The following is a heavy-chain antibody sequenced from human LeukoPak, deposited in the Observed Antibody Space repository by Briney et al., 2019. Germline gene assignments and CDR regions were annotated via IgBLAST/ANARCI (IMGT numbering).Heavy chain of an antibody. CDR1: GFTFSGSW. D-gene: IGHD3-3*01. Sequence: GGSLRLSCAASGFTFSGSWMSWVRQAPGKALKSVSNINQYGSATNYLDSVKGRFTISMDRGKNSLYLQMNSLRDEDTAVYYCARELSWSGRDYWGQGTLVTVSS. V-gene: IGHV3-7*01. J-gene: IGHJ4*02. CDR2: INQYGSAT. CDR3: ARELSWSGRDY.